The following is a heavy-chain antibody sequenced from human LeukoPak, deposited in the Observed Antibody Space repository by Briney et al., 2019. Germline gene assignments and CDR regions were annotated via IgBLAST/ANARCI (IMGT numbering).Heavy chain of an antibody. J-gene: IGHJ1*01. CDR3: ARALGATDK. CDR1: GGSISSYY. Sequence: PSETLSLTCTVSGGSISSYYWSWIRQPPGKGLEWIGYIYYSESTNYNPSPKSRVTISVDTSKNQFSLKLSSGTAADTAVYYCARALGATDKWGQGTLVTVSS. D-gene: IGHD1-26*01. CDR2: IYYSEST. V-gene: IGHV4-59*01.